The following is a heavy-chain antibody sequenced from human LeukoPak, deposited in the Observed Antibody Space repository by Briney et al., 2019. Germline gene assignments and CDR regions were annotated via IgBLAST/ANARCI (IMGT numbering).Heavy chain of an antibody. CDR2: IYSGGST. Sequence: WIARIYSGGSTNYNPSLKSRVTLSVDTSKNQFSLRLSSLTVADTAVYYCAREGRYGDYEGYWGQGTLVTVSS. CDR3: AREGRYGDYEGY. J-gene: IGHJ4*02. D-gene: IGHD4-17*01. V-gene: IGHV4-4*07.